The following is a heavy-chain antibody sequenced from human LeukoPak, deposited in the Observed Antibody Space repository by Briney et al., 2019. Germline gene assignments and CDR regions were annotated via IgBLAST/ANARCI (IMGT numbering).Heavy chain of an antibody. V-gene: IGHV3-21*04. D-gene: IGHD6-19*01. CDR2: ISSGGDYK. Sequence: GGSLRLSCAASGFTFSSFSMNWVRQAPGKGLEWVSSISSGGDYKHYADSVKGRLTISRDNSKNTLYLQMNSLRAEDTAVYYCAKELRYSSGWFEFDYWGQGTLVTVSS. CDR1: GFTFSSFS. CDR3: AKELRYSSGWFEFDY. J-gene: IGHJ4*02.